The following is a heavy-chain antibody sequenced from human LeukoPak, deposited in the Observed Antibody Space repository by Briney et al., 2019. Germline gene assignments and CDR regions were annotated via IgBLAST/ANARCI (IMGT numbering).Heavy chain of an antibody. V-gene: IGHV3-30*02. D-gene: IGHD1-1*01. CDR2: IRYDGSNK. J-gene: IGHJ4*02. CDR3: ATGRGVHYYFDY. CDR1: GFTFSSYG. Sequence: PGGSLRLSCAASGFTFSSYGMHWVRQAPGKGLEWVAFIRYDGSNKYYADSVKGRFTISRDNSKNTLYLQMNSLRAEDTAVYYCATGRGVHYYFDYWGQGTLVTVSS.